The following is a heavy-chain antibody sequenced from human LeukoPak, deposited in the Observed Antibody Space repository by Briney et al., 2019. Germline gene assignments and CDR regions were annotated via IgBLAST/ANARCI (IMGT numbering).Heavy chain of an antibody. V-gene: IGHV3-30*18. CDR3: AKSGSAYCGGDCYPDAFDI. J-gene: IGHJ3*02. CDR1: GFTFSSYG. D-gene: IGHD2-21*02. CDR2: ISYDGSNK. Sequence: GGSLRLSCAASGFTFSSYGMHWVRQAPGKGLEWVAVISYDGSNKYYADSVKGRFTISRDNSKNTLYLQMNSLRAEDTAVYYCAKSGSAYCGGDCYPDAFDIWGQGTMVTVSS.